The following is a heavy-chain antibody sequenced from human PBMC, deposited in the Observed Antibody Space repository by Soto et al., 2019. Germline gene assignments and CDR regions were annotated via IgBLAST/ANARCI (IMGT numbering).Heavy chain of an antibody. D-gene: IGHD6-19*01. Sequence: SETLSLTCNMSGDYYSISTYSWSWIRQPPGKALQWIGFIYQSGVTSYNPALASRVSISLDRSNNQCSLKLKSVTAADTAVYFCAGMPYTSGLRFDPWGPGTLVTVS. CDR2: IYQSGVT. CDR3: AGMPYTSGLRFDP. CDR1: GDYYSISTYS. J-gene: IGHJ5*02. V-gene: IGHV4-30-2*01.